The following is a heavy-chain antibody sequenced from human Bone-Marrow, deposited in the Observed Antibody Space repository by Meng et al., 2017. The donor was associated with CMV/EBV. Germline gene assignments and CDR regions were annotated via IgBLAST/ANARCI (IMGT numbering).Heavy chain of an antibody. CDR1: AGSITTSDFY. V-gene: IGHV4-39*07. J-gene: IGHJ5*02. CDR3: ARLDPRMTTVDH. D-gene: IGHD4-17*01. CDR2: IYYGGST. Sequence: CTVSAGSITTSDFYWGWIRQPPGKGLEWIGSIYYGGSTYYNPSLKSRVTISIDTSKNQVSLKVTSVTAADTAVYFCARLDPRMTTVDHWGQGTPVTVSS.